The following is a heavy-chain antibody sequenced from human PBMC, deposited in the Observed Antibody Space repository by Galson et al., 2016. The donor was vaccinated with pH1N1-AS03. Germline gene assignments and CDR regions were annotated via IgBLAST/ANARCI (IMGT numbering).Heavy chain of an antibody. D-gene: IGHD6-19*01. CDR1: GVSVSSGNYY. CDR3: ARLEVAGTWGDY. V-gene: IGHV4-39*01. CDR2: IYYSGST. J-gene: IGHJ4*02. Sequence: LSLTCSVSGVSVSSGNYYWTWIRQPAGKGLEWIGSIYYSGSTYYNPSLKSRVTISVDTSKNQFSLKLSSVTAADTAVYYCARLEVAGTWGDYWGQGTLVTVSS.